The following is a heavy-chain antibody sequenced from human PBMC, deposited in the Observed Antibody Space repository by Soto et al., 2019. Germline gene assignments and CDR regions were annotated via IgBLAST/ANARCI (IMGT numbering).Heavy chain of an antibody. V-gene: IGHV3-23*01. CDR2: ISSTGVTT. D-gene: IGHD6-13*01. CDR3: ADPAPAATHYAYYNMDV. Sequence: EVQLLETGGGLAQPGGSLRLSCVASGFTFNYYDMSWVRQAPGKGLAWVSTISSTGVTTYYADSVKGRFTISRDNFKNALWLQMNSLRAEDTAVYYCADPAPAATHYAYYNMDVWGQGTMVTVYS. J-gene: IGHJ6*02. CDR1: GFTFNYYD.